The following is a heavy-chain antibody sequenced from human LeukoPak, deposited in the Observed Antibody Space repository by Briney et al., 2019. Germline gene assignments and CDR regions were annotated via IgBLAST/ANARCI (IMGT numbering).Heavy chain of an antibody. J-gene: IGHJ4*02. Sequence: GGSLRLSCAASGFTFDDYAMHWVRQAPGKGLEWVSGISWNSGSIGYADSVKGRFTISRDNAKNSLYLQMSSLRSEDTAVYYCARGLATIDCWGQGTLVTVSS. CDR1: GFTFDDYA. V-gene: IGHV3-9*01. CDR3: ARGLATIDC. CDR2: ISWNSGSI. D-gene: IGHD5-12*01.